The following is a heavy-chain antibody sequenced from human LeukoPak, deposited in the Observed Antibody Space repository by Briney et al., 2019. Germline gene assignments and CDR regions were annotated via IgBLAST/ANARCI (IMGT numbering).Heavy chain of an antibody. J-gene: IGHJ6*03. Sequence: GPVKVSCKASGYTFTSYDINWVRQATGQGLEWMGWMNPNRGNTGYAQKCQGRVTITRNTSISTAYMELSSMRYEDTAVYYCARGEGGSIAARSGVDYYYYMDVWGKGTTVTVSS. D-gene: IGHD6-6*01. V-gene: IGHV1-8*03. CDR3: ARGEGGSIAARSGVDYYYYMDV. CDR1: GYTFTSYD. CDR2: MNPNRGNT.